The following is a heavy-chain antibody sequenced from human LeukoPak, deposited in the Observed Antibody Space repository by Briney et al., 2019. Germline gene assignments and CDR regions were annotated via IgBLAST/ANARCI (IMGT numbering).Heavy chain of an antibody. CDR3: TQTYYYDSSGYYYFDY. V-gene: IGHV1-69*05. CDR1: GYTFTSYG. CDR2: IIPIFGTA. J-gene: IGHJ4*02. Sequence: ASVKVSCKASGYTFTSYGISWVRQAPGQGLEWMGRIIPIFGTANYAQKFQGRVTITTDESTSTAYMELSSLRSEDTAVYYCTQTYYYDSSGYYYFDYWGQGTLVTVSS. D-gene: IGHD3-22*01.